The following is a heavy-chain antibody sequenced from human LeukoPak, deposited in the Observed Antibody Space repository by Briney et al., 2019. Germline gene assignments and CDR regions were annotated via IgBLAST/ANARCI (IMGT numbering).Heavy chain of an antibody. CDR3: ARTGPYYYDSSGYFKTDY. V-gene: IGHV1-69*05. Sequence: GSSVKVSCKACVGTFSSYAISGVRQAPGQGLEWMGRISPIFGTANYAQKFQGRVTITTDESTSTAYMELSSLRSEDTAVYYCARTGPYYYDSSGYFKTDYWGQGTLVTVSS. J-gene: IGHJ4*02. CDR1: VGTFSSYA. CDR2: ISPIFGTA. D-gene: IGHD3-22*01.